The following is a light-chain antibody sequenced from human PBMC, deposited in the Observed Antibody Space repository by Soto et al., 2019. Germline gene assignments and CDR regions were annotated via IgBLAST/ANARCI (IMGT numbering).Light chain of an antibody. CDR1: SSYVGGYNY. CDR2: DVS. CDR3: SSYTSSSTQV. V-gene: IGLV2-14*01. J-gene: IGLJ1*01. Sequence: QSVLTQPASVSGSPGQSITISCTGTSSYVGGYNYVSWYQQHPGKAPKLMIYDVSNQPSGVSNRFSGSKSGNTASLTISGLQAEDEADYYCSSYTSSSTQVFGTGTKVTVL.